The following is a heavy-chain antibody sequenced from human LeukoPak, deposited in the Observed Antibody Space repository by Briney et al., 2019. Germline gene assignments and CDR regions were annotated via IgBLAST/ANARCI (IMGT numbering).Heavy chain of an antibody. D-gene: IGHD5-12*01. CDR2: IYYTGST. V-gene: IGHV4-39*07. CDR3: ARDRALEGYSGFDSPREDY. Sequence: RASETLSLTCTVSGGSISSSNYYWGWIRQPPGKGLERIGSIYYTGSTYYSPSLKSRVTISIDTSNKQFYLKLTSVTAADTAVYYCARDRALEGYSGFDSPREDYWGQGTLVTVSS. CDR1: GGSISSSNYY. J-gene: IGHJ4*02.